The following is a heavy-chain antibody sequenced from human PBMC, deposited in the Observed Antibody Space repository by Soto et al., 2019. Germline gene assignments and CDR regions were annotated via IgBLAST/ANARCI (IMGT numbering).Heavy chain of an antibody. Sequence: QVQLVESGGGVVQPGRSLRLSCAASGFTFSAYAMHWVRQAPGKGLEWVAVISYDGSDKYYADSVKGRFTISRDNSKNTLNLQMNSLRADDTAVYYCAKGLGELSPESYDYWGHGTLITVSS. J-gene: IGHJ4*01. D-gene: IGHD3-16*02. CDR3: AKGLGELSPESYDY. CDR1: GFTFSAYA. CDR2: ISYDGSDK. V-gene: IGHV3-30*18.